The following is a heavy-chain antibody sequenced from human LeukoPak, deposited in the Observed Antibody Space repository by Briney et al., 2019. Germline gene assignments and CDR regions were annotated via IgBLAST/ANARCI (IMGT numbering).Heavy chain of an antibody. J-gene: IGHJ1*01. CDR3: ARIRAV. D-gene: IGHD6-19*01. V-gene: IGHV3-48*03. CDR2: ISSSGNTI. CDR1: GYTLSSYR. Sequence: TGESLRLTWAPTGYTLSSYRMNCVRQAIGKGLEWVSYISSSGNTIYYADSVKGRFTITRDNAKNSLYLQMNSLRDEDTAVYYCARIRAVWGQGTLVTVSS.